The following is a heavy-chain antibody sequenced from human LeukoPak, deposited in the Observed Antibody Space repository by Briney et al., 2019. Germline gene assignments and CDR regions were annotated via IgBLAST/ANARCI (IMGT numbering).Heavy chain of an antibody. Sequence: PGGSLRLSCAASGFTFSSYEMNWVRQAPGKGLEWVSYISSSGSTIYYADSVKGRFTISRDNAKNSLYLQMNSLRAEDTAVYYCARGGLRGAFDIWGQGTMVTVSS. CDR3: ARGGLRGAFDI. CDR1: GFTFSSYE. D-gene: IGHD6-25*01. CDR2: ISSSGSTI. J-gene: IGHJ3*02. V-gene: IGHV3-48*03.